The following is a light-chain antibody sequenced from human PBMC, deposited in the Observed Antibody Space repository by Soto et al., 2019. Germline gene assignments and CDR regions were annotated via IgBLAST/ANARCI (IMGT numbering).Light chain of an antibody. CDR3: GTWDSSLSGVV. J-gene: IGLJ2*01. Sequence: QSVLTQPPSVSAAPGQQISIPCSGSSSNVGKNYVSWYQQLPGTAPKLLIYDNSQRPSGIPDRFSGSKSGTSATLGITGLQAGDEGDYYCGTWDSSLSGVVLGGGTKVTVL. CDR1: SSNVGKNY. V-gene: IGLV1-51*01. CDR2: DNS.